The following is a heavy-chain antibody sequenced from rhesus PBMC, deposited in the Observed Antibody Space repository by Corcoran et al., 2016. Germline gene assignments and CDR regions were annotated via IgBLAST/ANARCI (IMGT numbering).Heavy chain of an antibody. J-gene: IGHJ4*01. CDR3: TMGTDLDY. CDR2: INGHRGRT. CDR1: GGSFSSYW. D-gene: IGHD7-45*01. Sequence: QVQLQESGPGQVKPSETLSLTCAVSGGSFSSYWWSWIRQSPGKGLEWIGEINGHRGRTNSNPSLKSRVTISKDASKNQFSLNLSSVTAADTAVYYCTMGTDLDYWGQGVLVTVSS. V-gene: IGHV4-80*01.